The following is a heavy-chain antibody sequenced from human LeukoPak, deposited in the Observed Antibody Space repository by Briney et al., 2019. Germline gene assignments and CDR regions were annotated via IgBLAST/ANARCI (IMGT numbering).Heavy chain of an antibody. D-gene: IGHD2-2*02. CDR3: ARDWAPRYCSSTSCYTGFDYYYGMDV. J-gene: IGHJ6*02. V-gene: IGHV1-18*01. CDR2: ISAYNGNT. Sequence: ASVTVSCKASGYTFTSYGISWVRQAPGQGLEWMGWISAYNGNTNYAQRLQGRVTMTTDTSTSTAYMELRSLRSDDTAVYYCARDWAPRYCSSTSCYTGFDYYYGMDVWGQGTTVTVSS. CDR1: GYTFTSYG.